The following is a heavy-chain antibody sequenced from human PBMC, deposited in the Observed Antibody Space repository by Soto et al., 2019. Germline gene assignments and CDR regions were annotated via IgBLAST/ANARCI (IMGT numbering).Heavy chain of an antibody. V-gene: IGHV3-30*18. D-gene: IGHD3-3*01. CDR3: AKVTLDLNNYDFWIGPSDAFDI. J-gene: IGHJ3*02. CDR1: GFTFSSYG. Sequence: GGALRLSCAASGFTFSSYGMHWVRQAPGKGLEWVAVISYDGSNKYYADSVKGRFTISRDNSKNTLYLQMNSLRAEDTAVYYCAKVTLDLNNYDFWIGPSDAFDIWGQGTMVTVS. CDR2: ISYDGSNK.